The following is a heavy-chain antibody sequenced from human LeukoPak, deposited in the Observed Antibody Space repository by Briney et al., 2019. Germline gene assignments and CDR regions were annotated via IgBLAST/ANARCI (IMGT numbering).Heavy chain of an antibody. CDR2: IYHTGST. J-gene: IGHJ5*02. V-gene: IGHV4-38-2*02. CDR1: GFTFDDYA. D-gene: IGHD5-18*01. CDR3: ARDGTFLPGYTNDNWFDP. Sequence: GSLRLTCVASGFTFDDYAMHWVRQAPGKGLEWIGSIYHTGSTYYNPSLESRVTISVDTSKNQFSLKLSSVTAADTAVYFCARDGTFLPGYTNDNWFDPWGQGTLVTVSS.